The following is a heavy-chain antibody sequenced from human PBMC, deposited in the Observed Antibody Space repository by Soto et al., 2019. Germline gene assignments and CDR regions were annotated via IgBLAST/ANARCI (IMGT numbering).Heavy chain of an antibody. CDR1: GYSFTSYW. J-gene: IGHJ5*02. CDR2: IYPGDSDT. Sequence: GESLKISCKGSGYSFTSYWIGWVRQMPGKGLEWMGIIYPGDSDTRYSPSFQGQVTISADKSISTAYLQWSSLKASDTAMYYCARWGGIAVAVYWFDPWGQGTLVTVSS. V-gene: IGHV5-51*01. D-gene: IGHD6-19*01. CDR3: ARWGGIAVAVYWFDP.